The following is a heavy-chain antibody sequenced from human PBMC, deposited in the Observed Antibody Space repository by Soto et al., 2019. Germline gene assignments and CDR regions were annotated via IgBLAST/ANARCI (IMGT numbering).Heavy chain of an antibody. D-gene: IGHD3-10*01. CDR3: SPGPDFDY. CDR1: RFTFRIHG. J-gene: IGHJ4*02. Sequence: QVQLVESGGGVVQPGRPLRLSCAASRFTFRIHGMHWVRQAPGKGLEWVAFISYDGSNKYYADSVKGRFTISRDNSKNTLYLQMNSLRTEDTAVYYCSPGPDFDYWGQGTLVTVSS. CDR2: ISYDGSNK. V-gene: IGHV3-30*03.